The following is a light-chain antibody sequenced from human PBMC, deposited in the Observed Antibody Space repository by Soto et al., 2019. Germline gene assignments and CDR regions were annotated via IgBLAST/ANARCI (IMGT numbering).Light chain of an antibody. Sequence: DIQMTQSPSTLSASVGDRVTITCRASQNINQWLAWYQQKPGKAPKFLIYDASILESGVPSGFSGTGSGTEVTLTISSLQPDDFATYYCQRYNSNSRTFGQGTKVEIK. J-gene: IGKJ1*01. CDR3: QRYNSNSRT. CDR1: QNINQW. CDR2: DAS. V-gene: IGKV1-5*01.